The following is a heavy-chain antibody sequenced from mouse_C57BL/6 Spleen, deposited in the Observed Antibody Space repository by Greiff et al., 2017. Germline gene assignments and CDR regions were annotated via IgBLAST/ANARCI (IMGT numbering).Heavy chain of an antibody. V-gene: IGHV2-2*01. CDR3: ARNFITTVVAPLSMDY. Sequence: VMLVESGPGLVQPSQSLSITCTVSGFSLTRYGVHWVRQSPGKGLEWLGVIWSGGSTDYNAAFISRLSISKDNFKRHVFFKINNLQADDTAIYYCARNFITTVVAPLSMDYWGQGTSVTVSS. D-gene: IGHD1-1*01. CDR2: IWSGGST. J-gene: IGHJ4*01. CDR1: GFSLTRYG.